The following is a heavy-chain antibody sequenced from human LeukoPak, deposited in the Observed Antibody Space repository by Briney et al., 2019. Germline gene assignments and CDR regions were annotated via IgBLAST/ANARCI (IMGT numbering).Heavy chain of an antibody. CDR1: GFTFSSYG. CDR2: ISYDGSNK. J-gene: IGHJ4*02. CDR3: AKDHSSGWYSEPYFDY. D-gene: IGHD6-19*01. Sequence: PGRSLRLSCAASGFTFSSYGMHWVRQAPGKGLVWVAVISYDGSNKYYADSVKGRFTISRDNSKNTLYLQMNSLRAEDTAVYYCAKDHSSGWYSEPYFDYWGQGTLVTVSS. V-gene: IGHV3-30*18.